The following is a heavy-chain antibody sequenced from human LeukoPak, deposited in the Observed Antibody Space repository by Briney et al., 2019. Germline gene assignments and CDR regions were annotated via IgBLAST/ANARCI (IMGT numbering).Heavy chain of an antibody. CDR1: GGSITSNTYY. J-gene: IGHJ4*02. CDR2: IYYSGST. CDR3: ARQGSGSDF. Sequence: SETLSLTCAVSGGSITSNTYYWGWIRQPPGKGLEWIGSIYYSGSTYYNPSLKSRVTISVDTSKNQFSLKLSSVTAADTAVYYCARQGSGSDFWGQGTLVTVSS. V-gene: IGHV4-39*01. D-gene: IGHD3-3*01.